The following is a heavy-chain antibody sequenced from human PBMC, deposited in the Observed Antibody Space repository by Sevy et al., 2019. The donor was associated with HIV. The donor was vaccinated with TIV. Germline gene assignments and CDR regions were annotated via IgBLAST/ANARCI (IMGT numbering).Heavy chain of an antibody. V-gene: IGHV3-30*02. CDR1: GFTISSYG. CDR3: AKDRAEEDYYYYYGMDV. J-gene: IGHJ6*02. CDR2: IRYDGSNK. Sequence: GGSLRLSCAASGFTISSYGMHWVRQAPGKGLEWVAFIRYDGSNKYYADSVKGRFTISRDNSKNTLYLQMNSLRAEDTAVYYCAKDRAEEDYYYYYGMDVWGQGTTVTVSS.